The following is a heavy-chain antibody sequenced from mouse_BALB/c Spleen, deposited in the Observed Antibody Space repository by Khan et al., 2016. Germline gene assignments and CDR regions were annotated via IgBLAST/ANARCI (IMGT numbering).Heavy chain of an antibody. D-gene: IGHD2-13*01. CDR3: AIGGDYGGFAY. J-gene: IGHJ3*01. CDR1: GYTFTNYG. V-gene: IGHV9-3-1*01. Sequence: QIQLVQSGPELKKPGETVKISCKASGYTFTNYGMNWVKQAPGKGLQWMGWINTYTGESTYADDFKGRFAISLHTSASTAYLQINNLKTEDTAAYFCAIGGDYGGFAYWGQGTLVTVSA. CDR2: INTYTGES.